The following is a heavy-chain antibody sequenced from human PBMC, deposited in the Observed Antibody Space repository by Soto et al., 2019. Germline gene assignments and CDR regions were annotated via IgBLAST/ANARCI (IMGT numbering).Heavy chain of an antibody. D-gene: IGHD3-22*01. J-gene: IGHJ4*02. V-gene: IGHV5-10-1*01. CDR2: IDPSDSYT. Sequence: PGESLKISCKGSGYSFTSYWISWVRQMPGKGLEWMGRIDPSDSYTNYSPSFQGHVTISADKSISTAYLQWSSLKASDTAMYYCARQGPYYYDSSGPSDYWGQGTLVTVSS. CDR3: ARQGPYYYDSSGPSDY. CDR1: GYSFTSYW.